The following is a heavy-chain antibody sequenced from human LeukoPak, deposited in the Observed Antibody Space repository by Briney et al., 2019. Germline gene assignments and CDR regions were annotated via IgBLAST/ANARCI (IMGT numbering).Heavy chain of an antibody. Sequence: GSLRLSCAASGFTFSSYAMSWVRQAPGKGLEWVSAISGSGGSTYYADSVKGRFTISRDNSKNTLYLQMNSLRAEDTAVYYCAKDPAYCGGDCYFYYFDYWGQGTLVTVSS. D-gene: IGHD2-21*02. CDR2: ISGSGGST. J-gene: IGHJ4*02. CDR1: GFTFSSYA. CDR3: AKDPAYCGGDCYFYYFDY. V-gene: IGHV3-23*01.